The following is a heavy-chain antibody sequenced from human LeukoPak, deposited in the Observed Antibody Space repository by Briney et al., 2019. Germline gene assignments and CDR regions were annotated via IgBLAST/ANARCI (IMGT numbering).Heavy chain of an antibody. Sequence: PGGSLRLSCAASGFTFSDYYMSWIRQAPGKGLEWVSYIRSSGSTIYYADSVKGRFTISRDNAKNSLYLQMNSLRAEDTAVYYCARTPAMNDYVWGNRMYYFDYWGQGTLVTVSS. CDR2: IRSSGSTI. CDR3: ARTPAMNDYVWGNRMYYFDY. D-gene: IGHD3-16*01. CDR1: GFTFSDYY. J-gene: IGHJ4*02. V-gene: IGHV3-11*04.